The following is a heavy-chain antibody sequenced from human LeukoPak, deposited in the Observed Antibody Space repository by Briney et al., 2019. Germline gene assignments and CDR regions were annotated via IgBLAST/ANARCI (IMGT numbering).Heavy chain of an antibody. Sequence: TGGSLRLSCAASGFTFSSYAMSWVRQAPGKGLEWVSAISGSGGSTYHTDSVKGRFTISRDNSKNTLYLQMNSLRPEDTAVYHCAKDGGGWAFDYWGQGTLVTVSS. CDR1: GFTFSSYA. CDR3: AKDGGGWAFDY. D-gene: IGHD2-15*01. V-gene: IGHV3-23*01. J-gene: IGHJ4*02. CDR2: ISGSGGST.